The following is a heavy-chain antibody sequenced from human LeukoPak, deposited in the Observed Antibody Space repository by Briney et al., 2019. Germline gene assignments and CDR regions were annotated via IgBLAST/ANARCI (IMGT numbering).Heavy chain of an antibody. D-gene: IGHD2-8*01. CDR2: IYSGGST. CDR1: GFTVSSNY. V-gene: IGHV3-66*02. CDR3: ARDWGCTNGVCYHFDY. J-gene: IGHJ4*02. Sequence: PGGSLRLSCAASGFTVSSNYMSWVRQAPGKGLEWVSVIYSGGSTYYADSVKGRFTISRDISKNTLYLQMNSLRAEDTAVYYCARDWGCTNGVCYHFDYWGQGTLVTVSS.